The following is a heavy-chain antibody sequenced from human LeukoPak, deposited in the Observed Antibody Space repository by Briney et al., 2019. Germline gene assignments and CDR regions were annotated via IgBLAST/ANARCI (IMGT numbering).Heavy chain of an antibody. CDR1: GGSISSSSYY. J-gene: IGHJ4*02. V-gene: IGHV4-39*01. Sequence: SETLSLTCTVSGGSISSSSYYWGWIRQPPGKGLEWIGSIYYSGSTYYNPSLKSRVTISVDTSKNQFSLKLSSVTAADTAVYYCAKGVSGSYAGRLDYWGQGTLVTVSS. D-gene: IGHD1-26*01. CDR3: AKGVSGSYAGRLDY. CDR2: IYYSGST.